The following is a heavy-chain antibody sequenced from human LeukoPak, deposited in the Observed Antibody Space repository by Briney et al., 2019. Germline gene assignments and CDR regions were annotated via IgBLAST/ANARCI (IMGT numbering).Heavy chain of an antibody. CDR1: GDSVSSNRGA. Sequence: SQTLSLTCAISGDSVSSNRGAWNWIRQSPSRGLEWLGRTYYRSNWYNDYAVSVKSRIIVNLDTSKNQFSLQLNSVTPEDTAVYYCARGGGGAFDIWGQGTMVTVSS. D-gene: IGHD3-16*01. J-gene: IGHJ3*02. V-gene: IGHV6-1*01. CDR2: TYYRSNWYN. CDR3: ARGGGGAFDI.